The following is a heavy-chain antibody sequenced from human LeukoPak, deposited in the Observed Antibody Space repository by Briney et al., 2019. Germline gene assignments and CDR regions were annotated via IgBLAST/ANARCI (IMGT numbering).Heavy chain of an antibody. Sequence: GGSLRLSCAASGFTFSSYGMHWVRQAPGKGLEWVAVISYDGSNKYYADSVKGRFTISRDNSKNTLYLQMNSLRAEDTAVYYCAKVGITMVRGVVSPTGFDPWGQGTLVTVSS. CDR3: AKVGITMVRGVVSPTGFDP. V-gene: IGHV3-30*18. J-gene: IGHJ5*02. D-gene: IGHD3-10*01. CDR1: GFTFSSYG. CDR2: ISYDGSNK.